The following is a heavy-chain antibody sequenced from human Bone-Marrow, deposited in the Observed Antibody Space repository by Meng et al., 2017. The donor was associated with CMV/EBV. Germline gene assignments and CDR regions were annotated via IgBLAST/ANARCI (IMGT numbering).Heavy chain of an antibody. CDR3: ARGKGGAQYGPYYYGMDV. J-gene: IGHJ6*02. V-gene: IGHV3-53*01. CDR2: IFSGTNT. Sequence: GGSLRLSCAASGFSVSSNYMSWVRQAPGKGLEWVSVIFSGTNTYYADYVKGRFTIPSDNSKNALYLQMNSLRAEDTAVDCCARGKGGAQYGPYYYGMDVWVQGTTVTVSS. CDR1: GFSVSSNY. D-gene: IGHD1-26*01.